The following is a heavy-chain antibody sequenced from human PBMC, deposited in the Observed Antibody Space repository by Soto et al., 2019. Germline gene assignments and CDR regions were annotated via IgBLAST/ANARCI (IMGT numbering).Heavy chain of an antibody. Sequence: GXSVKVSFNASGYTFTSYGISLVRQAPGQGLEWMGWISAYNGNTNYAQKFQGRVTMTTDTSTSTAYMELRSLRSDDTAVYYCARDPARGSYPFQHWGQGTLVTVS. CDR1: GYTFTSYG. D-gene: IGHD1-26*01. CDR2: ISAYNGNT. V-gene: IGHV1-18*01. CDR3: ARDPARGSYPFQH. J-gene: IGHJ1*01.